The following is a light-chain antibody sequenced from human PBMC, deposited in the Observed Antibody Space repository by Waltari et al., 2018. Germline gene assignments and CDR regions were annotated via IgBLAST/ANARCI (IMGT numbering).Light chain of an antibody. Sequence: DIQMTQSPSSLSASVGDRVTINCPASQDISNYLNWYQQKPGKTPKLLFYVACNFEIGVPSRFSGSGSGTDFTFTISNLQPEDIATYYCQQHDNLPRTFGQGTKVEIK. V-gene: IGKV1-33*01. J-gene: IGKJ1*01. CDR2: VAC. CDR3: QQHDNLPRT. CDR1: QDISNY.